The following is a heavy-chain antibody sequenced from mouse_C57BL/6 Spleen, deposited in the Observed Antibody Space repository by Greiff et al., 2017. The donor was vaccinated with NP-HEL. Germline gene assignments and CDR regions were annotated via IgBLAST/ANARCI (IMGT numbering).Heavy chain of an antibody. CDR2: IYPGDGDT. Sequence: VQLQQSGPELVKPGASVKISCKASGYAFSSSWMNWVKQRPGKGLEWIGRIYPGDGDTNYNGKFKGKATLTADKSSSTAYMQLSSLTSEDSAVYFCAREGRGSYWYFDVWGTGTTVTVSS. CDR1: GYAFSSSW. CDR3: AREGRGSYWYFDV. D-gene: IGHD1-1*01. V-gene: IGHV1-82*01. J-gene: IGHJ1*03.